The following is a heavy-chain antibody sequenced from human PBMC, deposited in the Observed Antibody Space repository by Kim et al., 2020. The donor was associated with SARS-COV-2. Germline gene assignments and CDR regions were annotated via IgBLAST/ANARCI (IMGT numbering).Heavy chain of an antibody. V-gene: IGHV3-30-3*01. CDR1: GFTFGSYA. Sequence: GGSLRLSCAASGFTFGSYALHWVRQAPGKGLEWVAVVSFAGTNIYYADSVKGRFTISRDNSKNTLYLHMNTLGTEDTAVYFCARESDDRGGYLDFWGQGTLVRVSS. CDR2: VSFAGTNI. CDR3: ARESDDRGGYLDF. D-gene: IGHD3-22*01. J-gene: IGHJ4*02.